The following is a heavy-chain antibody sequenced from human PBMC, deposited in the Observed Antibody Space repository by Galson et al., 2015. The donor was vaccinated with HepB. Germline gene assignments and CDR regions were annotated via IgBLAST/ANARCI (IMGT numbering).Heavy chain of an antibody. J-gene: IGHJ4*02. Sequence: SLRLSCAASGFTLNKVWMTWVRQAPGKGLEWVGRIKSKGDGGTTDYAAPVKGRFTFSRDDSKNTLYLQMNSLKTEDTAMYFCATPIMGGRNYWGQGTLVTVAS. D-gene: IGHD1-26*01. CDR2: IKSKGDGGTT. CDR1: GFTLNKVW. V-gene: IGHV3-15*01. CDR3: ATPIMGGRNY.